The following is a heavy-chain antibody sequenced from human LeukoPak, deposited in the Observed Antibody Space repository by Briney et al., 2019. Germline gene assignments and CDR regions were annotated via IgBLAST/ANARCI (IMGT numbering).Heavy chain of an antibody. J-gene: IGHJ4*02. CDR1: GGSFSGSY. V-gene: IGHV4-34*01. CDR2: INHSGST. CDR3: AREALGDSSGYYYGGDLYYFDY. Sequence: SETLSLTCAVYGGSFSGSYWSWIRQPPGKGLEWIGEINHSGSTNYNPSLESRVTISVDTSKNQFSLKLSSVTAADTAVYYCAREALGDSSGYYYGGDLYYFDYWGQGTLVTVSS. D-gene: IGHD3-22*01.